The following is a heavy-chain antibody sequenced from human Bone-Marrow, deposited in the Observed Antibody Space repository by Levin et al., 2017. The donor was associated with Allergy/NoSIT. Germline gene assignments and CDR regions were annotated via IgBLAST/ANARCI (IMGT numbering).Heavy chain of an antibody. CDR1: GGSISRSSHY. V-gene: IGHV4-39*01. CDR2: IDYSGST. J-gene: IGHJ2*01. D-gene: IGHD5-24*01. CDR3: ARMVAKMATIYWYFDL. Sequence: PSETLSLTCTVSGGSISRSSHYWGWLRQPPGKGLDWIGSIDYSGSTYYNPSLKSRVTTSVDTSKNQFSLKLRFVTAADTAVYYCARMVAKMATIYWYFDLWGRGTLVTVSS.